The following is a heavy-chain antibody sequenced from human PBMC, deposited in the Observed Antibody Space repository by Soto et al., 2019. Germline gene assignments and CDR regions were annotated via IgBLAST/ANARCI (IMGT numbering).Heavy chain of an antibody. CDR1: GFTFSTYG. CDR2: ISYDGRNK. D-gene: IGHD4-17*01. CDR3: ASGYGGNSAAFDI. V-gene: IGHV3-30*03. J-gene: IGHJ3*02. Sequence: QVQLVESGGGVVQPGRSLRLSCAAYGFTFSTYGMHWVRQAPGKGLEWVAIISYDGRNKYYADSVKGRFTISRDNSKNTLYLQMNSLRAEDTAVYYCASGYGGNSAAFDIWGQGTMVTVSS.